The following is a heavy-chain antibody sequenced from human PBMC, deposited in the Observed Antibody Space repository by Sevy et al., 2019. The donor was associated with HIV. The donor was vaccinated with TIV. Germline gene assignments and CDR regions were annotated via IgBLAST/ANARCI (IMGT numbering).Heavy chain of an antibody. J-gene: IGHJ6*03. V-gene: IGHV4-39*01. CDR3: ARGTTVTTRPSVYPPRRYYYYMDV. CDR2: IYYSGST. CDR1: GGSISSSSYY. D-gene: IGHD4-17*01. Sequence: SETLSLTCTVSGGSISSSSYYWDWIRQPPGKGLEWIGSIYYSGSTYYYPSLKSRVTISVDTSKNQFSLKLSSVTAADTAVYYCARGTTVTTRPSVYPPRRYYYYMDVWGKGTTVTVSS.